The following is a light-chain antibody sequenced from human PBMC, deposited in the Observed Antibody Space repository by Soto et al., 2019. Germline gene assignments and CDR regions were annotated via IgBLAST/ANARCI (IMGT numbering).Light chain of an antibody. V-gene: IGKV1-33*01. Sequence: DLQMTQSPSSLSASVGDRVTITCQASQYITNHLNWYQQKPGKAPQLLIYTASTLETGVPSRFSGSGFGTDFTFTISSLQPEDIATYYCQQYYNFPLTFGGGTKVEVK. CDR3: QQYYNFPLT. CDR1: QYITNH. J-gene: IGKJ4*01. CDR2: TAS.